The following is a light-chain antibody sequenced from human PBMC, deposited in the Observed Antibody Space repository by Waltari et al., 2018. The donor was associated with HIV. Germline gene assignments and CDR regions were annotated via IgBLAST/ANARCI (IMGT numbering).Light chain of an antibody. CDR3: CSYAGSSYV. V-gene: IGLV2-11*01. CDR2: DVT. Sequence: QSALTQPRSVSGSPGQSVTISCTGTSSDVGAYNYVSWYQQHPGKAPKLMIYDVTKRPSVVPDRFSGSKSGNTASLTIYGLQAEDEADYYCCSYAGSSYVFGTGTNVTVL. J-gene: IGLJ1*01. CDR1: SSDVGAYNY.